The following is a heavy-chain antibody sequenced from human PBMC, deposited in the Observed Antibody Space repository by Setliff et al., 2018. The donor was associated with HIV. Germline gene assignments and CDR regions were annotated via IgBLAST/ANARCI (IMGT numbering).Heavy chain of an antibody. CDR2: INAGNGST. CDR1: GYTFTNYA. CDR3: ARPDSRWYARGRDPLYGMDV. J-gene: IGHJ6*02. V-gene: IGHV1-3*01. Sequence: GPVKVSCKASGYTFTNYAIQWVRQAPGQGLEWMGWINAGNGSTKYSQKFQGRVTITRDTFASTAYMELSSLRSEDTAVYYCARPDSRWYARGRDPLYGMDVWGQGTTVTV. D-gene: IGHD6-13*01.